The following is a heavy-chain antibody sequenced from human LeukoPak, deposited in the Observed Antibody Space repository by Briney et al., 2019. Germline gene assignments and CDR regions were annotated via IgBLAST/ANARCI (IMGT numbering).Heavy chain of an antibody. CDR3: ARDYDSSGYFSTFDY. J-gene: IGHJ4*02. V-gene: IGHV3-66*02. Sequence: GGSLRLSCAASGFTVSSNYMSWVCQAPGKWLEWVRVIYSGGSTYYADSVKGRFTISRDNSNNTLYLQMNSLRAEDTAVYYCARDYDSSGYFSTFDYWGQGTLLTVSS. CDR2: IYSGGST. CDR1: GFTVSSNY. D-gene: IGHD3-22*01.